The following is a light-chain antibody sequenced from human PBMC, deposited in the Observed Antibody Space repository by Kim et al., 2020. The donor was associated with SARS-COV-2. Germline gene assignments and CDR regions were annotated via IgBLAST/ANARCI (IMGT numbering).Light chain of an antibody. CDR1: HDISNY. V-gene: IGKV1-33*01. Sequence: DIQMTQSPSSLSASVGDRVTITCQASHDISNYLNWYQQKPGKAPKLLIYDASNLETGVPSRFSGSGSGTDFTFTINSLQPEDIATYYCQQYDNLPLTFGGGTKVEI. CDR2: DAS. CDR3: QQYDNLPLT. J-gene: IGKJ4*01.